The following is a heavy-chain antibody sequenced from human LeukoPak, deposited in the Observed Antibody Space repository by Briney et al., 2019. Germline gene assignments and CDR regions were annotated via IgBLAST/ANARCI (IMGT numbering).Heavy chain of an antibody. D-gene: IGHD6-19*01. J-gene: IGHJ4*02. CDR3: ATVPYSSGWYRFDY. V-gene: IGHV4-4*09. CDR1: GGSISSYY. Sequence: SETLSLTCTVSGGSISSYYWSWIRQPPGKGLEWIGYIYTSGSTNYNPSLKSRVTISVDTSKNQFSLKLCSVTAADTAVYYCATVPYSSGWYRFDYWGQGTLVTVSS. CDR2: IYTSGST.